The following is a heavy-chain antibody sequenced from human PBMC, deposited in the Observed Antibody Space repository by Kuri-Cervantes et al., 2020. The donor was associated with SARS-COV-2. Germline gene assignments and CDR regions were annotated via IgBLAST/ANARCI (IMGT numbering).Heavy chain of an antibody. V-gene: IGHV3-30-3*01. J-gene: IGHJ4*02. D-gene: IGHD2-21*01. CDR3: ARDRVGVHDS. CDR2: ISYDGSNK. CDR1: GFIFSRYA. Sequence: GGSLRLSCAASGFIFSRYAMHWVRQAPGKGLEWVAVISYDGSNKDYTASGKGRFTISRDNSQNTLYLQMKSLRTEDTALYYCARDRVGVHDSWGQGTLVTVSS.